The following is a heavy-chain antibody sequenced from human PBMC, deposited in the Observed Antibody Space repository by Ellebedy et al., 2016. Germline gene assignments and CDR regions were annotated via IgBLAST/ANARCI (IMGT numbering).Heavy chain of an antibody. CDR3: ARDDENSIPTPIQYGMDV. CDR2: ISAYNGNT. V-gene: IGHV1-18*04. D-gene: IGHD6-6*01. CDR1: GYTFTSYG. Sequence: ASVKVSCKASGYTFTSYGISWVRQAPGQGLEWMGWISAYNGNTNYAQKLQGRVTMTTDTSTSTAYIELRTLRSDDTAVYYCARDDENSIPTPIQYGMDVWGQGTTVTVSS. J-gene: IGHJ6*02.